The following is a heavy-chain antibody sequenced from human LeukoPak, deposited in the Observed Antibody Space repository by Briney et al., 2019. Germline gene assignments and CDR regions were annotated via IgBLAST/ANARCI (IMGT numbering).Heavy chain of an antibody. J-gene: IGHJ5*02. CDR3: AEGSGSGWYGWLDP. V-gene: IGHV3-23*01. CDR1: GFTFRSYA. CDR2: ITDSGTNT. Sequence: GGSLRLSCAVSGFTFRSYAMNWVRQAPGKGLEWVSVITDSGTNTYYGDSVKGRFTVSRDNSKNTLYLQMNSLRAEDTAVYYCAEGSGSGWYGWLDPWGQGTLVTVSS. D-gene: IGHD6-19*01.